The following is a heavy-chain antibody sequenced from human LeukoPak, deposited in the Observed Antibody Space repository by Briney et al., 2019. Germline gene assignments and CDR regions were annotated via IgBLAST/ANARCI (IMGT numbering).Heavy chain of an antibody. CDR2: ISSSSSYI. Sequence: GGSLRLSCAASGFTFSSYSMNWVRQAPGKGLEWVSSISSSSSYIYYADSVKGRFTISRDNAKNSLYLQMNSLRAEDTAVYYCARDHVAGGSGSYYHSPWGQGTLVTVSS. D-gene: IGHD3-10*01. J-gene: IGHJ5*02. V-gene: IGHV3-21*04. CDR3: ARDHVAGGSGSYYHSP. CDR1: GFTFSSYS.